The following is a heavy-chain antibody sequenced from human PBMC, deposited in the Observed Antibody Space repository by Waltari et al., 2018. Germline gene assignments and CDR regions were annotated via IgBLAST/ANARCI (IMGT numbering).Heavy chain of an antibody. CDR1: GFTFDDYA. D-gene: IGHD2-15*01. V-gene: IGHV3-43D*03. CDR3: AKGSGGYYYYYYMDV. J-gene: IGHJ6*03. Sequence: EVQLVESGGVVVQPGGSLRLSCAASGFTFDDYAMHWVRQAPGKGLEWVSLIRWDGGSTYYADSVKGRFTISRDNSKNSLYLQMNSLRAEDTALYYCAKGSGGYYYYYYMDVWGKGTTVTVSS. CDR2: IRWDGGST.